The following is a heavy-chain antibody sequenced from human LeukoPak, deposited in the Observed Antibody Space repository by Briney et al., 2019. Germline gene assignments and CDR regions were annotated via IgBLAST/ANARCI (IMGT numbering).Heavy chain of an antibody. Sequence: GGSLRLSCAASGFTFSSYSMNWVRQAPGKGLEWVSSISSSSSYIYYADSVKGRFTISRDNAKNSLYLQMNSLRAEDTAVYYCARYFRSSGYFYFDYWGQGTLVTVS. V-gene: IGHV3-21*01. CDR2: ISSSSSYI. J-gene: IGHJ4*02. CDR3: ARYFRSSGYFYFDY. D-gene: IGHD3-22*01. CDR1: GFTFSSYS.